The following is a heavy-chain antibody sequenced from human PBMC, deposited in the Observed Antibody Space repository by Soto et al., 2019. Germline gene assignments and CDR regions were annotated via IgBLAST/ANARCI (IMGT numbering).Heavy chain of an antibody. V-gene: IGHV4-59*01. CDR1: GGPFSSYY. D-gene: IGHD4-17*01. J-gene: IGHJ4*02. CDR3: ARVQATVTSFDH. CDR2: IYYTGNT. Sequence: QVQLQESGPGLVKPSETLSLTCTVSGGPFSSYYWSWIWQPPGKGLEWIGYIYYTGNTNDNPSLRSRVTMSMDTSRNQFSLKLTSVTAADTAVYYCARVQATVTSFDHWGQGILVTVSS.